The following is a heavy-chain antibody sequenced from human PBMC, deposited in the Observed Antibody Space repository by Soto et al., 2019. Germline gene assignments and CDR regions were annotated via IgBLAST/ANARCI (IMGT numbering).Heavy chain of an antibody. CDR1: GYTFTSYG. CDR2: ISAYNGNT. CDR3: ASDLYDYIWGSYRIFDY. Sequence: QVQLVQSGAEVKKPGASVKVSCKASGYTFTSYGISWVRQAPGQGLEWMGWISAYNGNTNYAQKLQGRVTMTTDTSTSTAYMELRSLRSDDTAVYYCASDLYDYIWGSYRIFDYWGQGTLLTVSS. D-gene: IGHD3-16*02. J-gene: IGHJ4*02. V-gene: IGHV1-18*01.